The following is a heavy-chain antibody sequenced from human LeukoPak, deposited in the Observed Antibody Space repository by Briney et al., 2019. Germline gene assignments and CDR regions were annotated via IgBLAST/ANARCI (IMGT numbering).Heavy chain of an antibody. CDR2: IYTSGST. CDR3: AREETYSSSDQVGSRYYYYYMDV. D-gene: IGHD6-6*01. Sequence: SETLSLTCTVSGGSISSYYWSWIRQPPGKGLEWIGYIYTSGSTNYNPSLKSRVTISVDTSKNQFSLKLSSVTAADTAVYYCAREETYSSSDQVGSRYYYYYMDVWGKGTTVTVSS. J-gene: IGHJ6*03. V-gene: IGHV4-4*09. CDR1: GGSISSYY.